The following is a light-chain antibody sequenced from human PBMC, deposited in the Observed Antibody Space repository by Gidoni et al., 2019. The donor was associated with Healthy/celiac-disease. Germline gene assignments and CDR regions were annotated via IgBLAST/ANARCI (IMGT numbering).Light chain of an antibody. CDR3: QSYDSSLSVV. CDR1: SSNIGAGYD. J-gene: IGLJ2*01. CDR2: GNS. V-gene: IGLV1-40*01. Sequence: QSVLTQPPSVSGAPGQRVTISCTGSSSNIGAGYDVHWYQQLQGTATKLLIYGNSNRPSGVPDRFSVSKSGTSASLAITGLQAEDEADYYCQSYDSSLSVVFGGGTKLTVL.